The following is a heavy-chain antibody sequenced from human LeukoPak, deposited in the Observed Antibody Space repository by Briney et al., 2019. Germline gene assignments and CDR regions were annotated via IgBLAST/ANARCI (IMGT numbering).Heavy chain of an antibody. Sequence: GGSLRPSCADSGFIVSRSCMTWVRQAPGKGLEWVSVIYTGGMTYYADSVKGRFTISRDNSKNTMYLQMNSLRAEDTAVYYCARARYSSGSGPGDYYGMDVWGQGTTVTVSS. CDR3: ARARYSSGSGPGDYYGMDV. CDR2: IYTGGMT. CDR1: GFIVSRSC. J-gene: IGHJ6*02. V-gene: IGHV3-66*01. D-gene: IGHD3-10*01.